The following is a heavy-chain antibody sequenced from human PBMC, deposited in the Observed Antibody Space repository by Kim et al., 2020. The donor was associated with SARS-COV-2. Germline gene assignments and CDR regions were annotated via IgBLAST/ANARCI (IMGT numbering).Heavy chain of an antibody. Sequence: SETLSLTCAVYGGSFSGYYWSWIRQPPGKGLEWIGEINHSGSTNYHPSLKSRVTISVDTAKNQFSLKLSSVTAADTAVYYCARAIRSGYYLGIDYWGQGTLVTVSS. V-gene: IGHV4-34*01. D-gene: IGHD3-22*01. J-gene: IGHJ4*02. CDR3: ARAIRSGYYLGIDY. CDR2: INHSGST. CDR1: GGSFSGYY.